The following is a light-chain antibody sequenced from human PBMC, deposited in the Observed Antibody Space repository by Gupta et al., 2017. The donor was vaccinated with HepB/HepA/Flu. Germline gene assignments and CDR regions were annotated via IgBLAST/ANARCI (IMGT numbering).Light chain of an antibody. Sequence: DIQMTHSPSSLSASVGDRVTITCQASQGISNYLNWYQQKPGKAPKLLIYDASNLETGVPSRFSGSGSGTDFTFTISSLQPEDIATYYCQQYDNLLFTFGPGTKVDIK. J-gene: IGKJ3*01. CDR1: QGISNY. CDR2: DAS. CDR3: QQYDNLLFT. V-gene: IGKV1-33*01.